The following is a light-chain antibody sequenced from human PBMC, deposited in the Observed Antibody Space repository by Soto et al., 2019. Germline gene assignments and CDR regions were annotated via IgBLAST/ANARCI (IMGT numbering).Light chain of an antibody. J-gene: IGKJ1*01. CDR2: KAS. V-gene: IGKV1-5*03. Sequence: DIQMTQSPSTLSASVGDRVTITCRASQSISSWLAWYQQKPGKAPKLLIYKASSLDSGVPSRFSGSGSGTEFTLTISSLQPDDFATYYCQQYNSYPWTFGLGTKVEIK. CDR1: QSISSW. CDR3: QQYNSYPWT.